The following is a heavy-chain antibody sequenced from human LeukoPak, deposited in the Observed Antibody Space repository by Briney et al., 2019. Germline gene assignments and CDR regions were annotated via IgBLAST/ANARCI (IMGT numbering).Heavy chain of an antibody. V-gene: IGHV3-21*04. CDR3: AKASAMIVVVSKHFDY. CDR1: GFTFSTYS. Sequence: GGSLRLSCAASGFTFSTYSMNWVRQAPGKGLEWVSSISSSSTYIYYADSVKGRFTISRDNAKNSLFLQMNSLRAEDTAVYYCAKASAMIVVVSKHFDYWGQGTLVTVSS. J-gene: IGHJ4*02. D-gene: IGHD3-22*01. CDR2: ISSSSTYI.